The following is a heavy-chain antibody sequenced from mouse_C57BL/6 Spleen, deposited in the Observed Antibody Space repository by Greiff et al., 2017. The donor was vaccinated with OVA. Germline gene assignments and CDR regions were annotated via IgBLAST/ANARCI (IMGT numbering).Heavy chain of an antibody. CDR2: INPNNGGT. V-gene: IGHV1-18*01. D-gene: IGHD2-1*01. CDR1: GYTFTDYN. Sequence: EVKLQESGPELVKPGASVKIPCKASGYTFTDYNMDWVKQSHGKSLEWIGDINPNNGGTIYNQKFKGKATLTVDKSSSTAYMELRSLTSEDTAVYYCARGGKYYYAMDYWGQGTSVTVSS. J-gene: IGHJ4*01. CDR3: ARGGKYYYAMDY.